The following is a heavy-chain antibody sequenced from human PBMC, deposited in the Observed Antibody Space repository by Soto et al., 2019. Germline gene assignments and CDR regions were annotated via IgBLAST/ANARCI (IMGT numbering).Heavy chain of an antibody. CDR2: IKQDGSEK. CDR3: ARLVPLRDYYDFWSGYYKGGYYYYYMDV. Sequence: PGGSLRLSCAASGFTFSSYWMSWVRQAPGKGLEWVANIKQDGSEKYYVDSVKGRFTISRDNAKNSLYLQMNSLRAEDTAVYYCARLVPLRDYYDFWSGYYKGGYYYYYMDVWGKGTTVTVSS. CDR1: GFTFSSYW. J-gene: IGHJ6*03. D-gene: IGHD3-3*01. V-gene: IGHV3-7*01.